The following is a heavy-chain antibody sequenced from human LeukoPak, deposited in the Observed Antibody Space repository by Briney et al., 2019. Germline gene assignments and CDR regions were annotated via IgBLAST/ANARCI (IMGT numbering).Heavy chain of an antibody. V-gene: IGHV3-21*01. CDR1: GFTFNIYS. D-gene: IGHD3-22*01. Sequence: GGSLRLSCAASGFTFNIYSMNWVRQAPGKGLEWVSSISSGSSYMSYADSAKGRFTISRDNAKNSLYLQMNSLRAEDTAVYYCARWRNYDGTSGYYQDAFDLWGRGTMVTVSS. J-gene: IGHJ3*01. CDR3: ARWRNYDGTSGYYQDAFDL. CDR2: ISSGSSYM.